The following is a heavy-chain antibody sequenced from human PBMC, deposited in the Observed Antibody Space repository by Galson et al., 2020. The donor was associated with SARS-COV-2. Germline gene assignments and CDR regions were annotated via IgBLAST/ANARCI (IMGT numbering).Heavy chain of an antibody. D-gene: IGHD3-3*01. V-gene: IGHV3-7*03. Sequence: GGSLRLSCVPSRFTFASYYMSWVRQAPGKGLEWVASTKKDGSEKWYVDSVKGRFTISRDNAKNSLYLQINSLSAEDTAVYYCARETYYDFLSDAYSDAFDIWGQGTMVTVSS. CDR2: TKKDGSEK. CDR1: RFTFASYY. CDR3: ARETYYDFLSDAYSDAFDI. J-gene: IGHJ3*02.